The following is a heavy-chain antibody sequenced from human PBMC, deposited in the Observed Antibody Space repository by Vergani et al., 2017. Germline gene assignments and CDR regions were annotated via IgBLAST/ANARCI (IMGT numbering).Heavy chain of an antibody. D-gene: IGHD5-12*01. CDR1: GYSISSGYY. V-gene: IGHV4-38-2*01. J-gene: IGHJ6*03. Sequence: QVQLQQWGAGLLKPSETLSLTCAVSGYSISSGYYWGWIRQPPGKGLEWIGSIYHSGSTYYNPSLKSRVTISVDTSKNQFSLKLSSVTAADTAVYYCARVVATLPYYYYYMDVWGKGTTVTVSS. CDR3: ARVVATLPYYYYYMDV. CDR2: IYHSGST.